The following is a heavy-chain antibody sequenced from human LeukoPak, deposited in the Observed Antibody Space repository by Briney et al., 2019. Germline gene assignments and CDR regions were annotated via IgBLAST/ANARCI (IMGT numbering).Heavy chain of an antibody. D-gene: IGHD5-12*01. V-gene: IGHV1-69*05. Sequence: SVKVSCKASGGTFSSYAISWVLQAPGQGLEWMGGIIPIFGTANYAQKFQGRVTITTDESTSTAYMELSSLRSEDTAVYYCARGVPALKWLRFDYWGQGTLVTVSS. J-gene: IGHJ4*02. CDR3: ARGVPALKWLRFDY. CDR2: IIPIFGTA. CDR1: GGTFSSYA.